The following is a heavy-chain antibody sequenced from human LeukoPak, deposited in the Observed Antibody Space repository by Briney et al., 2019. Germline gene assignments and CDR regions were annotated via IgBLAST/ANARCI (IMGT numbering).Heavy chain of an antibody. V-gene: IGHV1-2*02. CDR1: GYTFTGYY. D-gene: IGHD4-23*01. J-gene: IGHJ6*03. CDR3: ARDYGGNSPHMDV. Sequence: ASVKVSCKASGYTFTGYYMHWVRQAPGQGLEWMGWINPNSGGTNYAQKFQGRVTMTRDTSISTAYMELSRPRSDDTAVYYCARDYGGNSPHMDVWGKGTTVTVSS. CDR2: INPNSGGT.